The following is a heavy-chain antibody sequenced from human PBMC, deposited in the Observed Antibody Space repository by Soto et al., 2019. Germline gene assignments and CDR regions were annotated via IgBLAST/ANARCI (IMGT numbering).Heavy chain of an antibody. CDR3: ARVVTATAYYFDY. CDR2: IYSGGST. Sequence: EVQLVESGGGLIQPGGSLRLSCAASGFTVSSNYMSWVRQAPGKGLERFSVIYSGGSTYYADSVKGRFTISRDNSKNTLYLQMNSLRAEDTAVYYCARVVTATAYYFDYWGQGTLVTVAS. V-gene: IGHV3-53*01. D-gene: IGHD2-21*02. CDR1: GFTVSSNY. J-gene: IGHJ4*02.